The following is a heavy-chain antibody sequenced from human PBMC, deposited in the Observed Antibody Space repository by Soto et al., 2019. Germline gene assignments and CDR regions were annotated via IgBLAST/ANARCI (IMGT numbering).Heavy chain of an antibody. V-gene: IGHV3-23*01. CDR1: GFTFSSYA. J-gene: IGHJ5*02. D-gene: IGHD3-22*01. CDR2: ISGSGGST. Sequence: GESLRLSCATSGFTFSSYAMSWVRQAPGKGLEWVSAISGSGGSTYYADSVKGRFAISRDNSKNTLYLQMNSLRAEDTAVYYCAKGAGGYYYESTSWGQGTLVTVSS. CDR3: AKGAGGYYYESTS.